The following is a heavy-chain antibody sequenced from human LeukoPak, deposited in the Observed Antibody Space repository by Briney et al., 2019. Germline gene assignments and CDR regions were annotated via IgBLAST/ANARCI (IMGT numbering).Heavy chain of an antibody. V-gene: IGHV3-23*01. CDR2: ITGSGAST. CDR1: GFTFSSYA. J-gene: IGHJ4*02. Sequence: GGSLRLSCAASGFTFSSYAMSWVRQAPGKGLEWVSGITGSGASTYYADSVKGRFTISRDNSKNRLYLQMNSLRAEDTAVYYCAKAHKSLGVGAMLTFDYWGQETLVTVSS. D-gene: IGHD1-26*01. CDR3: AKAHKSLGVGAMLTFDY.